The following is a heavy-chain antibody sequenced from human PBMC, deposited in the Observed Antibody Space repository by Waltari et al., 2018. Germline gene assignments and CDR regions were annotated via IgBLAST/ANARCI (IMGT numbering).Heavy chain of an antibody. CDR3: ARDGDIVVVPAANPGNWFDP. Sequence: QLQLQESGPGLVKPSETLSLTCTVSGGSISSSSYYWGWIRQPPGKGLEWIGSIYYSGCTSYNPSLKSRVTISVDTSKNQFSLKLSSVTAADTAVYYCARDGDIVVVPAANPGNWFDPWGQGTLVTVSS. CDR2: IYYSGCT. J-gene: IGHJ5*02. CDR1: GGSISSSSYY. V-gene: IGHV4-39*07. D-gene: IGHD2-2*01.